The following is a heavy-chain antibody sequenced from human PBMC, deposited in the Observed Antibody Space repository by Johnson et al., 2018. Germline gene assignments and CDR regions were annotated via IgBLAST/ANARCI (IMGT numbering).Heavy chain of an antibody. CDR2: ISGSGGST. V-gene: IGHV3-23*04. CDR3: ARAGRPYDSSGYYLNSYYYYMDV. Sequence: VQLVQSGGGLVQPGGSLRLSCAASGFTFFTYGMAWVRQAPGKGLEWVSGISGSGGSTYYADSVKGRFTISRDASENTLYLQMNSLRAEDTAVYYCARAGRPYDSSGYYLNSYYYYMDVWGKGTTVTVSS. J-gene: IGHJ6*03. D-gene: IGHD3-22*01. CDR1: GFTFFTYG.